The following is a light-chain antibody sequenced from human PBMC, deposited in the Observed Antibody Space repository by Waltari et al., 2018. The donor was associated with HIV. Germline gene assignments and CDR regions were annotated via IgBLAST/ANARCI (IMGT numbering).Light chain of an antibody. CDR3: QAWDNSTAV. J-gene: IGLJ2*01. CDR2: EDT. Sequence: SYEVTQPPSVSVSPGQTATITCSADKLGAKYAYWYQQKPGQSPVVVIYEDTKRPSGIPERFSGSNSENAATLTISGTQAVDEADYYCQAWDNSTAVFGGGTKLTVL. CDR1: KLGAKY. V-gene: IGLV3-1*01.